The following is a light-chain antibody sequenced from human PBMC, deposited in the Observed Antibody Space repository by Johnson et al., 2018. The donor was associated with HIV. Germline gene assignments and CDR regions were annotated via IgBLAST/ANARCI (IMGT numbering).Light chain of an antibody. J-gene: IGLJ1*01. CDR2: ENN. CDR3: ATWDSSLGAHYV. Sequence: QSVLTQPSSVSAAPGQKVTISCSGSSSNIGNKYVSWYQQLPGTAPKLLIYENNKRPSGIPDRFSASKSGTSATLDITGLQTGDEADYYCATWDSSLGAHYVFGTGTKVTVL. CDR1: SSNIGNKY. V-gene: IGLV1-51*02.